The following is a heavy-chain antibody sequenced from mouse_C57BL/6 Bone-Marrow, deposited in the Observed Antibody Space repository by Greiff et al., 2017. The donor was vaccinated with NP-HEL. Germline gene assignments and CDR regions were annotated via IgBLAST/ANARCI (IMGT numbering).Heavy chain of an antibody. CDR1: GYTFTDHT. V-gene: IGHV1-78*01. CDR2: IYPRDGST. J-gene: IGHJ2*01. CDR3: ARWVNYDPYYFDY. D-gene: IGHD2-4*01. Sequence: VQLQQSDAELVKPGASVKISCKVSGYTFTDHTIHWMKQRPEQGLEWIGYIYPRDGSTKYNEKFKGKATLTADKSSSTAYMQLNSLTSEDAAVYFCARWVNYDPYYFDYWGQGTTLTVSS.